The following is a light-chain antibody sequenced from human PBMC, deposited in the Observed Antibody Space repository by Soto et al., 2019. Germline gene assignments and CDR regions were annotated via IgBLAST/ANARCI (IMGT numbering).Light chain of an antibody. V-gene: IGKV3-15*01. J-gene: IGKJ1*01. CDR1: QSVRSS. Sequence: THSPCTLSLSPGERARLSCRARQSVRSSLAWYQQKPGQAPRLFIYDASTRATGIPARFTGSGSGTEFTLTLSSLQSEDFAVYYCQQYNSLPETFGQGTKVDIK. CDR2: DAS. CDR3: QQYNSLPET.